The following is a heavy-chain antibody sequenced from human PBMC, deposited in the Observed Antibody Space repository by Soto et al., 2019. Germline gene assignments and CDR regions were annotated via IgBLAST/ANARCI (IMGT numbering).Heavy chain of an antibody. J-gene: IGHJ4*02. D-gene: IGHD3-16*02. Sequence: EVQLVESGGGLVQPGGSLRLSCAASGFTFSSYWMHWVRQAPGKGLVWVSRINSDGSSTSYADSVKGRFTISRDNAKNTLYLQMNSRGAEDTAVYYCARARPTSGSGERLRLGELSSYYFYYWGQGTLVTVSS. V-gene: IGHV3-74*01. CDR2: INSDGSST. CDR3: ARARPTSGSGERLRLGELSSYYFYY. CDR1: GFTFSSYW.